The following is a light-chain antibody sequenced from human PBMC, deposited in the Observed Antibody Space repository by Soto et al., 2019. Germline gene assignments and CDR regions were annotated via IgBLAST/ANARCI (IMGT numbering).Light chain of an antibody. CDR2: GAS. CDR3: QQYGGSPEYT. J-gene: IGKJ2*01. CDR1: QSVSSTY. V-gene: IGKV3-20*01. Sequence: EIVLTQSPGTLSLSQGESATLSCRASQSVSSTYLAWYQQKPGQAPRLLIYGASNRATGIPDRFSGSGSGTDFTLTISRLEPEDVAVYYCQQYGGSPEYTFGQGTKLEIK.